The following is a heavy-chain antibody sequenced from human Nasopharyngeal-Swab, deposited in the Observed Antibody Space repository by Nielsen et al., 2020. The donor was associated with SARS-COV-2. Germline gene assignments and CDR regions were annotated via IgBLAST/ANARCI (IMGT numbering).Heavy chain of an antibody. CDR3: AREVVGGLVDS. CDR2: FYYSGIT. J-gene: IGHJ4*02. D-gene: IGHD1-26*01. CDR1: GGSISSYY. V-gene: IGHV4-59*12. Sequence: ETLSLTCTVSGGSISSYYWSWIRQSPGKGLEWIGYFYYSGITNYNPSLKSRVTISVDMSKNQFSLKLSSVAAADTAVYYCAREVVGGLVDSWGQGTLVTVSS.